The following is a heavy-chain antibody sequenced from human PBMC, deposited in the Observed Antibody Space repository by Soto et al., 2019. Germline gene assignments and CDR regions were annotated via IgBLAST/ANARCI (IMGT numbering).Heavy chain of an antibody. CDR3: ARTSPPTQVITMIVVASPPYYYYGMDV. V-gene: IGHV1-18*01. CDR1: GYTFTSYG. D-gene: IGHD3-22*01. Sequence: EASVKVSCKASGYTFTSYGISWVRQAPGQGLEWMGWISAYNGNTNYAQKLQGRVTMTTDTSTSTAYMELRSLRSDDTAVYYCARTSPPTQVITMIVVASPPYYYYGMDVWGQGTTVTVSS. CDR2: ISAYNGNT. J-gene: IGHJ6*02.